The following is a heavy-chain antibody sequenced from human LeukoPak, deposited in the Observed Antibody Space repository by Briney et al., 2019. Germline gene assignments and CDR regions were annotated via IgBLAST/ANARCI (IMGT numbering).Heavy chain of an antibody. J-gene: IGHJ1*01. D-gene: IGHD6-13*01. V-gene: IGHV4-59*01. CDR3: ASHSATWYFQH. Sequence: SETLSLTCTVSGGSISSYYWSWIRQPPGKGLEWIGYIYYSGSTNYKPSLKSRVTMSLNTSKNQFSLKLSSVIAADTAIYYCASHSATWYFQHWGQGTPVTVSS. CDR1: GGSISSYY. CDR2: IYYSGST.